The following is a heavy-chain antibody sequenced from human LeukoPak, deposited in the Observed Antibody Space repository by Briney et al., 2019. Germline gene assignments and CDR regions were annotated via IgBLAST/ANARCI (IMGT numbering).Heavy chain of an antibody. CDR3: TTPADSSGYYYSWFDP. J-gene: IGHJ5*02. CDR1: GFTFSNAW. D-gene: IGHD3-22*01. V-gene: IGHV3-15*01. CDR2: IKSKTDGGTT. Sequence: EAGGSLRLSCAASGFTFSNAWMSWVRQAQGKGLEWVGRIKSKTDGGTTDYAAPVKGRFTISRDDSKNTLYLQMNSLKTEDTAVYYCTTPADSSGYYYSWFDPWGQGTLVTVSS.